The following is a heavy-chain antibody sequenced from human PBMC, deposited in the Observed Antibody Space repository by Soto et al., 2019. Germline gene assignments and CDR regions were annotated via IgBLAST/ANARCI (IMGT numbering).Heavy chain of an antibody. CDR2: ISGSGGST. CDR1: GFTFSNYA. D-gene: IGHD6-6*01. V-gene: IGHV3-23*01. Sequence: EVQLLESGGGLVQPGGSLRLSCAGSGFTFSNYAMTWVRQAPGQGLEWVSGISGSGGSTYYPDSVKGRFTISRDSSENTLYLQMDSLRAEDTALYYCAKKTDSSSPWGALDIWGQGTMVSVSS. CDR3: AKKTDSSSPWGALDI. J-gene: IGHJ3*02.